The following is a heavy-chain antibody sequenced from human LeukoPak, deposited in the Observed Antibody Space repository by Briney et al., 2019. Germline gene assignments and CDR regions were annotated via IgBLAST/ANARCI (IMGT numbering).Heavy chain of an antibody. V-gene: IGHV1-2*02. CDR1: GYTFTGYY. CDR2: INPNSGGT. D-gene: IGHD2-2*02. J-gene: IGHJ4*02. CDR3: ACLGYCSGTSCYIEDVV. Sequence: ASVKVSCKASGYTFTGYYMHWVRQAPGQGLEWMGWINPNSGGTNYAQKFQGRVTMTRDTSISTAYMELSRLRSDDTAVYYCACLGYCSGTSCYIEDVVWGQGTLVTVSS.